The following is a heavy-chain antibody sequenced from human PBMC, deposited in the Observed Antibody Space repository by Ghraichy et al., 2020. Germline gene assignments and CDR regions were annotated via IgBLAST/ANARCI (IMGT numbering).Heavy chain of an antibody. J-gene: IGHJ4*02. D-gene: IGHD6-19*01. V-gene: IGHV4-38-2*02. Sequence: SETLSLTCTVSGYFLTGGYYWGWIRQPPGKGLEWIGSIFHSGSTYYNPSLKSRVTLSVDTSTNQFSLRLSSVTAADTALYYCARVYSGGHPPLHFFDCWDQGTLVTVSS. CDR2: IFHSGST. CDR3: ARVYSGGHPPLHFFDC. CDR1: GYFLTGGYY.